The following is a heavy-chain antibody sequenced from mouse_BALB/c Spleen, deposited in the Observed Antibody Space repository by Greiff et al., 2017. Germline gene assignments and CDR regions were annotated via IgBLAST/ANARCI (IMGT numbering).Heavy chain of an antibody. CDR3: ARGHGTYYYAMDY. D-gene: IGHD2-1*01. Sequence: EVKLVESGGGLVQPGGSRKLSCAASGFTFSSFGMYWVRQAPEKGLEWVAYISSGSSTIYYADTVKGRFTISRDNPKNTLFLQMTSLRSEDTAMYYCARGHGTYYYAMDYWGQGTSVTVSS. J-gene: IGHJ4*01. CDR1: GFTFSSFG. CDR2: ISSGSSTI. V-gene: IGHV5-17*02.